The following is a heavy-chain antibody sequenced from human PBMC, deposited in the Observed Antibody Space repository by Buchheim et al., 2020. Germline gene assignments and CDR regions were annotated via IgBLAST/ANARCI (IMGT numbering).Heavy chain of an antibody. CDR2: MNPKSGNT. Sequence: QVQLVQSGAEVKKPGASMKVSCKASGYTFSNYDINWVRQATGEGLEWMGWMNPKSGNTGFVQKFQGRLTMTRDTSKTTAFMELTNLRSEDTATYFCARGRRAGGYESFDFWGQGTL. V-gene: IGHV1-8*01. J-gene: IGHJ4*02. D-gene: IGHD5-12*01. CDR1: GYTFSNYD. CDR3: ARGRRAGGYESFDF.